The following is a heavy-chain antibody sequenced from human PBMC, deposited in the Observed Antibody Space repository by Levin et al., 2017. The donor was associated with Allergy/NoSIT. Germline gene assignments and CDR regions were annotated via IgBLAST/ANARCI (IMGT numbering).Heavy chain of an antibody. CDR1: GFAFNNFW. Sequence: GESLKISCVGSGFAFNNFWLSWVRQAPGAGLEWLANIKPDSGETYYAVSVEGRFTISRDNAKNSVYLQMNSLRVEDTAVYYCARHSPGPLDSWGQGTLITVSS. CDR3: ARHSPGPLDS. J-gene: IGHJ4*02. CDR2: IKPDSGET. D-gene: IGHD1-26*01. V-gene: IGHV3-7*01.